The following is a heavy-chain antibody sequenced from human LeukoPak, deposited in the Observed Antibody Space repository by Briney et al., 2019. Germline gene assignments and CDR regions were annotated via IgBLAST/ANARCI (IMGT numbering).Heavy chain of an antibody. D-gene: IGHD3-10*01. J-gene: IGHJ5*02. CDR1: GYTFTGYY. Sequence: ASVKVPCKASGYTFTGYYMHWVRQAPGQGLEWMGWINPNSGGTNSAQKFQGRVTMTRDTSISTAYMELSRLRSDDTAVYYCARAGVYYDSGSHRGWFDPWGQGTLVTVSS. CDR2: INPNSGGT. CDR3: ARAGVYYDSGSHRGWFDP. V-gene: IGHV1-2*02.